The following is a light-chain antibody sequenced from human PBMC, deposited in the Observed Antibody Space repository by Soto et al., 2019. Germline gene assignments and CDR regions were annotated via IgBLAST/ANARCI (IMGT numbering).Light chain of an antibody. V-gene: IGKV1-6*01. CDR2: AAS. CDR1: QTISSW. J-gene: IGKJ4*01. CDR3: LQDNNYPLT. Sequence: IQMTQSPSTLSGSVGDRVTITCRASQTISSWLAWYQQKPGKAPKLLIYAASHLQSGFPSRFSGSGSGTDFTLTISGLQPEDVATYYCLQDNNYPLTFGGGTKVDIK.